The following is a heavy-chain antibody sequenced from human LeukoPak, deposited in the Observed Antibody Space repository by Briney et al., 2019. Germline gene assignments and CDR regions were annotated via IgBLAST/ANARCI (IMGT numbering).Heavy chain of an antibody. V-gene: IGHV3-7*03. Sequence: PTGGSLRLSCAASGFTFSSYGMHWVCQAPGKGLEWVANVDQDGSEKYYVGSVKGRFTISRDNAKNSLYLQMNSLRVEDTAVYYCARGWASSRRKAFDIWGQGTMVTVSS. CDR2: VDQDGSEK. CDR1: GFTFSSYG. CDR3: ARGWASSRRKAFDI. J-gene: IGHJ3*02. D-gene: IGHD3-16*01.